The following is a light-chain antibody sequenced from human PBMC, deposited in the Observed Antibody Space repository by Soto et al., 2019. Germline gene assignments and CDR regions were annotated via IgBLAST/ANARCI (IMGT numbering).Light chain of an antibody. CDR2: EVS. CDR1: SSDIGNYNY. J-gene: IGLJ1*01. V-gene: IGLV2-14*01. CDR3: SSYTSTSSYV. Sequence: QSALTQPASVSGSPGQSITISCTGTSSDIGNYNYVSWYQQHPGKAPKLMISEVSNRPSGVSNRFSGSKSGNTASLTISGLQAEDDADYYCSSYTSTSSYVFGGGTKVTVL.